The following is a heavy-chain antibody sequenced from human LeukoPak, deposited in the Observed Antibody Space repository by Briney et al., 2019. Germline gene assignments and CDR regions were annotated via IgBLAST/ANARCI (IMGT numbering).Heavy chain of an antibody. CDR2: IIPILGIA. Sequence: GSSVKVSCKASGGTFSSYAISWVRQAPGQGLEWMGRIIPILGIANYAQKFQGRVTITADKSTSTAYMELSGLRSEDTAVYYCARDGMDTAMAHYYYGMDVWGQGTTVTVSS. J-gene: IGHJ6*02. V-gene: IGHV1-69*04. CDR1: GGTFSSYA. CDR3: ARDGMDTAMAHYYYGMDV. D-gene: IGHD5-18*01.